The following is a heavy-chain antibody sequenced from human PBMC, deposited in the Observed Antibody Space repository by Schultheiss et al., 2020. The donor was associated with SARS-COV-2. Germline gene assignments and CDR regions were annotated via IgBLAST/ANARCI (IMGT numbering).Heavy chain of an antibody. D-gene: IGHD2-15*01. CDR1: GFTFSSYS. Sequence: GESLKISCAASGFTFSSYSMNWVRQAPGKGLEWVSYISSSSSTIYYADSVKGRFTISRDIAKNSLYLQMNSLRDEDTAVYYCARRYCSGGSCHLRPRLYGMDVWGQGTTVTVSS. CDR2: ISSSSSTI. V-gene: IGHV3-48*02. J-gene: IGHJ6*02. CDR3: ARRYCSGGSCHLRPRLYGMDV.